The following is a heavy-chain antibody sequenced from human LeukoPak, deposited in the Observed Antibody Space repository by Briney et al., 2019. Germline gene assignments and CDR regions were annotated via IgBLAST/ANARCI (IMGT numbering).Heavy chain of an antibody. J-gene: IGHJ4*02. CDR1: GGSISSYH. CDR2: IYYSGSS. Sequence: SETLSLTCTVSGGSISSYHWSWIRQPPGKGLEWIGYIYYSGSSYYNSSLRSRVTISVDTSQNQFSLKLSSVTAADTAVYSCARNRDGYNSFDYWGQGTLVTVSS. V-gene: IGHV4-59*12. D-gene: IGHD5-24*01. CDR3: ARNRDGYNSFDY.